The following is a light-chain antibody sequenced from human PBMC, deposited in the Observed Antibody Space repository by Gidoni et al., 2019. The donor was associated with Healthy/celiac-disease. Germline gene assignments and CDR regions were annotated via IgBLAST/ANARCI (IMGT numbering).Light chain of an antibody. CDR1: QSVSSN. CDR2: VAS. V-gene: IGKV3-15*01. Sequence: EIVMTQCPATLSVSPGERATLSCRASQSVSSNLAWSQQKTGQAPSLPIYVASTRATGIPARFSGSGSGTEFTLTISSLQSEDFAVYSCQQYNNWPYTFGQGTKLEIK. J-gene: IGKJ2*01. CDR3: QQYNNWPYT.